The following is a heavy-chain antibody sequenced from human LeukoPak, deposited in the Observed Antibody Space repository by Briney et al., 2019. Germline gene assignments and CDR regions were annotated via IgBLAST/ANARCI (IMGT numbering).Heavy chain of an antibody. CDR1: GYTFTGYY. CDR3: ARGEMATIGYY. CDR2: INPNSGGT. Sequence: ASVKVSCKASGYTFTGYYMHWVRQAPGQGLEWMGRINPNSGGTNYAQKFQGRVTMTRDESTSTAYMELSSLRSEDTAVYYCARGEMATIGYYWGQGTLVTVSS. D-gene: IGHD5-24*01. J-gene: IGHJ4*02. V-gene: IGHV1-2*06.